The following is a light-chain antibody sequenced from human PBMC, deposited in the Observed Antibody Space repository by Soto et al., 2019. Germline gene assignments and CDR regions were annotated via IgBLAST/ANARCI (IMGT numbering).Light chain of an antibody. V-gene: IGKV1-6*01. CDR1: QNIRTE. CDR3: LQDYSYPRT. Sequence: AIQMTQSPSSLSASVGDRVTITCRASQNIRTELGWYQQTPGKAPKLLIYATSSLQGGVPSRFSGSGSGTDFTLTISDLQPEDFATYYCLQDYSYPRTFGQGTKVEIK. CDR2: ATS. J-gene: IGKJ1*01.